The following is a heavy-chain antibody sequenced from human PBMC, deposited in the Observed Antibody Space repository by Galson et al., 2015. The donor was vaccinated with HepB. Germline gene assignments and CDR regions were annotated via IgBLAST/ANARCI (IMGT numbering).Heavy chain of an antibody. CDR2: ISWNSGSI. D-gene: IGHD2-8*02. V-gene: IGHV3-9*01. Sequence: SLRLSCAASGFTFDDYAMHWVRQAPGKGLEWVSGISWNSGSIGYADSVKGRFTISRDNAKNSLYLQMNSLGAEDTALYYCAKGDCTGGVCHPPFDPWGQGTLVTVSS. CDR3: AKGDCTGGVCHPPFDP. CDR1: GFTFDDYA. J-gene: IGHJ5*02.